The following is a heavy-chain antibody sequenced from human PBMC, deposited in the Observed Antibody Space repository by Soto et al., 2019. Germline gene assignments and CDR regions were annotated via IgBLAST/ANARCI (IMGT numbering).Heavy chain of an antibody. J-gene: IGHJ6*02. Sequence: QVQLVQSGDEVKKPGASVKVSCKASGYIFVNYGIAWVRQAPGQGLEWMGWISPYTGNTHSATKVQGRLTMTTDTSTRTAYMDLGRLTSDDTAVYYFVMVDNYVTPTPQDVWGQGTTVTVSS. CDR2: ISPYTGNT. V-gene: IGHV1-18*01. CDR1: GYIFVNYG. D-gene: IGHD3-16*01. CDR3: VMVDNYVTPTPQDV.